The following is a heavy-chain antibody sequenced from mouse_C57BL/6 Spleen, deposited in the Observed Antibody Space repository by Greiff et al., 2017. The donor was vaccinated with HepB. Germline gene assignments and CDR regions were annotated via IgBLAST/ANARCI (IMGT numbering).Heavy chain of an antibody. J-gene: IGHJ1*03. D-gene: IGHD1-1*01. V-gene: IGHV2-2*01. CDR1: GFSLTSYG. CDR3: ARGDYYGSSYEWYFDV. CDR2: IWSGGST. Sequence: QVQLQQSGPGLVQPSQSLSITCTVSGFSLTSYGVHWVRQSPGKGLEWLGVIWSGGSTDYNAAFISRLSISKDNSKSQVFFKMNSLQADDTAIYYCARGDYYGSSYEWYFDVWGTGTTVTVSS.